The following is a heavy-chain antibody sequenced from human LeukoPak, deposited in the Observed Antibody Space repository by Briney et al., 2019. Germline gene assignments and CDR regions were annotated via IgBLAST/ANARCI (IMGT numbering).Heavy chain of an antibody. V-gene: IGHV4-4*07. CDR2: IYTSGST. CDR1: GGSISSYY. CDR3: ARDQRRSGWYYFDY. Sequence: PSETLSLTCTVSGGSISSYYWSWIRQPAGKGLEWIGRIYTSGSTNYTPSLQSRVTMSVATSKNQFSPKLSSVTAADTAVYYCARDQRRSGWYYFDYWGQGTLVTVSS. J-gene: IGHJ4*02. D-gene: IGHD6-19*01.